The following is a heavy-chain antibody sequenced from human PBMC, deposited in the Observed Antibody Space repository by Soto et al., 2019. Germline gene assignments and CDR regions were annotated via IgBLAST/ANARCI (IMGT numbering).Heavy chain of an antibody. J-gene: IGHJ4*02. Sequence: GGSLRLSCVASGFDFNTCSMNWVRQAPGKGLEWISYINSGSTSVFYADSVKGRFTISRDNAKNSLYLQMNSLRAEDTAVYYCTSSRSPDAYWGQGTLVTVSS. CDR2: INSGSTSV. CDR1: GFDFNTCS. CDR3: TSSRSPDAY. D-gene: IGHD2-2*01. V-gene: IGHV3-48*01.